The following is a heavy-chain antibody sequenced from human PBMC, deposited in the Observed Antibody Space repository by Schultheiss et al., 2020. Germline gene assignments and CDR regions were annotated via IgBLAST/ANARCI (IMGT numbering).Heavy chain of an antibody. J-gene: IGHJ4*02. V-gene: IGHV3-23*01. CDR2: ISGSGGST. CDR3: AIWFGASEDY. Sequence: GGSLRLSCTASGFTFNDRYMDWVRQAPGEGLEWVSAISGSGGSTYYADSVKGRFTISRDNSKNTLYLQMNSLRAEDTAVYYCAIWFGASEDYWGQGTLVTVSS. D-gene: IGHD3-10*01. CDR1: GFTFNDRY.